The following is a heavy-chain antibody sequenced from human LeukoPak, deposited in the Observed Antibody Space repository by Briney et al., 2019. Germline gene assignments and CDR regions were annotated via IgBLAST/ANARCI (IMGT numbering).Heavy chain of an antibody. J-gene: IGHJ4*02. Sequence: ASVKVSCKASGYTFTSYDINWVRQATGQGLEWMGWMNPNSGNTGYAQKFQGRVTMTRNTSIGTAYMELSSLRSEDTAVYYCAKDHHYYDSSGYYPPLNYWGQGTLVTVSS. CDR2: MNPNSGNT. CDR1: GYTFTSYD. V-gene: IGHV1-8*01. D-gene: IGHD3-22*01. CDR3: AKDHHYYDSSGYYPPLNY.